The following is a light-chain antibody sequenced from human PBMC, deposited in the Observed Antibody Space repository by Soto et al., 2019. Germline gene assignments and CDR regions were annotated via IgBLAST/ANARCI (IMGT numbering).Light chain of an antibody. V-gene: IGKV3-20*01. J-gene: IGKJ1*01. Sequence: EIVSTSSPGTLYLASGERSTISGRASQSFNSIYLAWYQQKPGQATRLLIYGASSRATGIPDRFIGSGSGTDFTLTIRRLEPEDFAVDYCHQYDSWTCGQGTKVEIK. CDR1: QSFNSIY. CDR2: GAS. CDR3: HQYDSWT.